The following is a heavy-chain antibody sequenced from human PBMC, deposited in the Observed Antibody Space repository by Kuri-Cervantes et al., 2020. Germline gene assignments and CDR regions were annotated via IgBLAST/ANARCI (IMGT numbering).Heavy chain of an antibody. V-gene: IGHV4-30-4*01. Sequence: SETLSLTCTVFGGSISSGDYYWSWIRQPPGKGLEWIGYIYYSGSTCYNPSLKSRVTISVDTSKNQFSLKLSSVTAADTAVYYCARVGQDIVVVPAALWYFDLWGRGTLVTVSS. CDR3: ARVGQDIVVVPAALWYFDL. CDR2: IYYSGST. CDR1: GGSISSGDYY. J-gene: IGHJ2*01. D-gene: IGHD2-2*01.